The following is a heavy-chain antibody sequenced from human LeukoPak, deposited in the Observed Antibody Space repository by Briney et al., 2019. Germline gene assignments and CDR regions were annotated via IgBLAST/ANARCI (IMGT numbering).Heavy chain of an antibody. CDR3: ARIYYDILTGYRRFDP. Sequence: ASVKVSCKASGYTFTSYDINWVRQATGQGLEWMGWMNPNSGNTGYAQKFQGRVTMTRNTSISTAYMELSSLRSEDTAVHYCARIYYDILTGYRRFDPWGQGTLVTVSS. D-gene: IGHD3-9*01. V-gene: IGHV1-8*01. CDR1: GYTFTSYD. J-gene: IGHJ5*02. CDR2: MNPNSGNT.